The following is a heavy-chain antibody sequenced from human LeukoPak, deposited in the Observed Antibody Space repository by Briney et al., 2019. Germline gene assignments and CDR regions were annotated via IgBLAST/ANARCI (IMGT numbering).Heavy chain of an antibody. CDR3: ARDANFYYFDY. J-gene: IGHJ4*02. Sequence: GGSLRLSCAASGFTISDYYMSLIRQAAGKGLEWVSYISSSGSTIYYADSVKGRFTISRDNAKNSLYLQMNSLRAEDTAVYYCARDANFYYFDYWGQGTLVTVSS. CDR1: GFTISDYY. D-gene: IGHD1-1*01. CDR2: ISSSGSTI. V-gene: IGHV3-11*01.